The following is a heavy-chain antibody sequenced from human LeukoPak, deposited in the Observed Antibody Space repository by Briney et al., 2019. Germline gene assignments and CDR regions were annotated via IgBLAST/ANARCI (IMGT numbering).Heavy chain of an antibody. CDR2: INPSGGST. Sequence: GASVKVSCKAVGYTFTSYYMHWVRQAPGQGLEWMGIINPSGGSTSYAQKFQGRVTMTRDTSTSTVYMELSSLRSEDTAVYYCARDMGLTYYDFWSGYNWFDPWGQGTLVTVSS. CDR3: ARDMGLTYYDFWSGYNWFDP. V-gene: IGHV1-46*01. J-gene: IGHJ5*02. CDR1: GYTFTSYY. D-gene: IGHD3-3*01.